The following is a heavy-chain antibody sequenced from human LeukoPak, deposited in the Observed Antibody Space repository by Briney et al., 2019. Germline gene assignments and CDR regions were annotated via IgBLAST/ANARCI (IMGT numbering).Heavy chain of an antibody. CDR2: IYYSGST. Sequence: SETLSHTCTVSGGSISSYYWSWIRQPPGKGLEWIGYIYYSGSTNYNPSLKSRVTISVDTSKNQFSLKLSSVTAADTAVYYCARDPGSDIWGQGTMVTVSS. J-gene: IGHJ3*02. CDR1: GGSISSYY. V-gene: IGHV4-59*01. CDR3: ARDPGSDI.